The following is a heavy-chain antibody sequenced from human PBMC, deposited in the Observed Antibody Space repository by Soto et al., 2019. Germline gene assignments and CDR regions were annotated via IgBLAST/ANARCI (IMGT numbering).Heavy chain of an antibody. D-gene: IGHD3-16*01. CDR2: MNPNSGNT. CDR1: GYTFTSYD. V-gene: IGHV1-8*01. Sequence: QVQLVQSGAEVKKPGASVKVSCKASGYTFTSYDINWVRQATGQGLEWMGWMNPNSGNTGYAQKVQGRVTMTRNTSISTTNMELSSLRSEDTDVYYCAVMDPNYYGMDVWGQGTTVTVSS. CDR3: AVMDPNYYGMDV. J-gene: IGHJ6*02.